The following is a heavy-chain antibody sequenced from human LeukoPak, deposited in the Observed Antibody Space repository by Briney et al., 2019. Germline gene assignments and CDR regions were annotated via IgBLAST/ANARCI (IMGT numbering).Heavy chain of an antibody. J-gene: IGHJ1*01. CDR1: GFTFDDYA. CDR3: AKGIEYYYDSSGRA. Sequence: GRSLRLSCAASGFTFDDYAMHWVRQAPGKGLEWVSGISWNSGSIGYADSVKGRFTISRDNAKNSLYLQMNSLRAEDTALYYCAKGIEYYYDSSGRAWGQGTLVTVSS. CDR2: ISWNSGSI. V-gene: IGHV3-9*01. D-gene: IGHD3-22*01.